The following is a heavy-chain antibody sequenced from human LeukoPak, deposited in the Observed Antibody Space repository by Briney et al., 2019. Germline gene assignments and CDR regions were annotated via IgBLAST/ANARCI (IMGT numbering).Heavy chain of an antibody. D-gene: IGHD3-10*01. CDR2: ISYDGSNK. V-gene: IGHV3-30-3*01. CDR3: ARGLSTGSGSPYYFDY. CDR1: GFTFSSYA. J-gene: IGHJ4*02. Sequence: PGRSLRLSCAASGFTFSSYAMHWVRQAPGKGLEWVAVISYDGSNKYYADSVKGRFTISRDNSKNTLYLQMNSLRAEDTAVYHCARGLSTGSGSPYYFDYWGQGTLVTVSS.